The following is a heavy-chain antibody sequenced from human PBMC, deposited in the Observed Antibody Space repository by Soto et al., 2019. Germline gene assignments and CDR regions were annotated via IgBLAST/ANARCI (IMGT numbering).Heavy chain of an antibody. CDR2: ISAYTDDP. Sequence: WASVKVSCKASGNTFTNFGVTWVRQAPGQGLEWMGWISAYTDDPNYAQKFQGRVTMTIHTSTSTAYLDLRSLTSDDTAVYYCARVIPGAEAWFDPRGQGTLVTVSS. D-gene: IGHD2-2*01. V-gene: IGHV1-18*01. J-gene: IGHJ5*02. CDR1: GNTFTNFG. CDR3: ARVIPGAEAWFDP.